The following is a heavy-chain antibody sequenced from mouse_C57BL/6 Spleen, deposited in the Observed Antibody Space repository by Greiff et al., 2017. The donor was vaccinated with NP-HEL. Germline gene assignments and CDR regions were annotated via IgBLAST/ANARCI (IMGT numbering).Heavy chain of an antibody. D-gene: IGHD1-1*01. Sequence: EVQLQQSGPELVKPGASVKISCKASGYTFTDYYMNWVKQSHGKSLEWIGDINPNNGGTSYNQKFKGKATLTVDKSSSTAYMELRSLTSEDSAVYYCARTITTVEVFAYWGQGTLVTVSA. J-gene: IGHJ3*01. CDR1: GYTFTDYY. CDR2: INPNNGGT. V-gene: IGHV1-26*01. CDR3: ARTITTVEVFAY.